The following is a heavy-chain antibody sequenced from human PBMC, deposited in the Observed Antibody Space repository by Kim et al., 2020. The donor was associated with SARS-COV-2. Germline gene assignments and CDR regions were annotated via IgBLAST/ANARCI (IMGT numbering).Heavy chain of an antibody. Sequence: ASVKVSCKASGYTFTSYAMNWVRQAPGQGLEWMGWINTNTGNPTYAQGFTGRFVFSLDTSVSTAYLQISSLKAEDTAVYYCARLSSGYDSTGSFHPWGQGTLVTVSS. J-gene: IGHJ5*02. V-gene: IGHV7-4-1*02. D-gene: IGHD5-12*01. CDR2: INTNTGNP. CDR1: GYTFTSYA. CDR3: ARLSSGYDSTGSFHP.